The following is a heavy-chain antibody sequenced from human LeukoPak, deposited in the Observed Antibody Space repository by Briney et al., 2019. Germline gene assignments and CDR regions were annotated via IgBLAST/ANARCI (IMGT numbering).Heavy chain of an antibody. Sequence: ASVKVSCKASGYTFTSYAMHWVRQAPGQRLEWMGWINAGNGNTKYSQKFQGRVTVTRDTSASTAYMELSSLRSEDTAVYYCARTTAMVTIFDYWGQGTLVTVSS. CDR2: INAGNGNT. CDR3: ARTTAMVTIFDY. CDR1: GYTFTSYA. D-gene: IGHD5-18*01. V-gene: IGHV1-3*01. J-gene: IGHJ4*02.